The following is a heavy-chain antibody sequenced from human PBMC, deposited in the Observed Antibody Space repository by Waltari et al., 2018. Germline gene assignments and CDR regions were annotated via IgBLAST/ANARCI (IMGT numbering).Heavy chain of an antibody. CDR2: IRDYKGNK. D-gene: IGHD3-10*01. CDR3: AREDGSGFDAVDI. V-gene: IGHV1-18*01. Sequence: QVQLVQSGAEVKKPGASVKVSCKASGYTFTSYGISWVRQAPGQGLEWMGWIRDYKGNKNYAQKVQGRVTMTTDTSTRTAYMERRSLRADDTAVYYCAREDGSGFDAVDIWGQGTMVTVSS. J-gene: IGHJ3*02. CDR1: GYTFTSYG.